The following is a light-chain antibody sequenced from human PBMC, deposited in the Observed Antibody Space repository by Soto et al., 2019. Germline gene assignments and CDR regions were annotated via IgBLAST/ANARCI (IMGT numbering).Light chain of an antibody. J-gene: IGKJ4*01. V-gene: IGKV4-1*01. CDR1: QSVLHSSNSLNY. Sequence: DIVMTQSPDSLSVSLGERATINCKSSQSVLHSSNSLNYLAWYQQKPGQPPKLLFYWASTREPGVPDRFSGSGSGTDFTLTINSLQAEDVATYYWQQYDSTPQLTFGGWTKVDIK. CDR3: QQYDSTPQLT. CDR2: WAS.